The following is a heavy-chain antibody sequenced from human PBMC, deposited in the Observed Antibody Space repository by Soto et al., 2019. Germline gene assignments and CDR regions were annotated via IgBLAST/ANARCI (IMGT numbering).Heavy chain of an antibody. D-gene: IGHD3-22*01. Sequence: PGESLKISCKASGYIFADYWVAWVRQMPGKGLEWMGIIYPGDSDTRYSPSFQGQVTISADKSTSTAYLQWSSLKASDSAIYYCARPLDIFGYFYNYWGQGTRVTVS. V-gene: IGHV5-51*01. CDR3: ARPLDIFGYFYNY. CDR1: GYIFADYW. CDR2: IYPGDSDT. J-gene: IGHJ4*02.